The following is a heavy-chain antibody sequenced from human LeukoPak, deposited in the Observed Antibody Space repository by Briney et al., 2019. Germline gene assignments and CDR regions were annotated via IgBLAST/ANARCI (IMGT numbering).Heavy chain of an antibody. Sequence: GGSLRLSCAASGFTFSIYWMHWVRQAPGKGLVWVSRISSDGSITTFADSVKGRFTVSRDDAKNTLYLQMNSLRAEDTAVYYCARACRSTSCYDAFDIWGQGTMVTVSS. CDR1: GFTFSIYW. D-gene: IGHD2-2*01. CDR2: ISSDGSIT. CDR3: ARACRSTSCYDAFDI. V-gene: IGHV3-74*01. J-gene: IGHJ3*02.